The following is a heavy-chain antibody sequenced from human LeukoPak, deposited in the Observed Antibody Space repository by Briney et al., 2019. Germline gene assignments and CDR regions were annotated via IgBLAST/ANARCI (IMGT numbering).Heavy chain of an antibody. CDR3: ARGHGGNVDY. CDR2: IRNNDVIT. Sequence: QPGGSLLLSCASSGSTLSSYAMSGGREAPGKGVEWVSAIRNNDVITYSTDSVKARFTISRDSSKNTLYLQMNSLRAEDTAVYYCARGHGGNVDYWGQGTPVTVSS. CDR1: GSTLSSYA. D-gene: IGHD4-23*01. V-gene: IGHV3-23*01. J-gene: IGHJ4*02.